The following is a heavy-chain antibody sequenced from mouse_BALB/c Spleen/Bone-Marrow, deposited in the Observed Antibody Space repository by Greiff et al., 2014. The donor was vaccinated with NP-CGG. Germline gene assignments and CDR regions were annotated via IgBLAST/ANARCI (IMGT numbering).Heavy chain of an antibody. J-gene: IGHJ2*01. V-gene: IGHV5-17*02. CDR3: TRGGNWEDFDY. CDR2: ISSGSSPI. D-gene: IGHD4-1*01. CDR1: GFTFSSFG. Sequence: EVQLVESGGGLVQPGGSRKLSCAASGFTFSSFGMHWVRQAPEKRLEWVAYISSGSSPIFYADTVKGRFTISRDNSKNTLFLQMTSLRSDDTAIYYCTRGGNWEDFDYWGQGTTLTVSS.